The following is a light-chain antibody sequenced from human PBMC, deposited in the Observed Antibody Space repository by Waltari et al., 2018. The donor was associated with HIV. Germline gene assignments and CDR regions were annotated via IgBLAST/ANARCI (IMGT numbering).Light chain of an antibody. CDR3: QQYGDSPA. CDR2: GAS. J-gene: IGKJ1*01. CDR1: QNVYANY. V-gene: IGKV3-20*01. Sequence: DTVLPQSPRTLSLSPGASAPLYCRASQNVYANYLAWYQQKPGQAPRLLISGASDRAAGIPERFSGSGSGTDFALTISKLEPEDFSVYYCQQYGDSPAFAQGTKVEIK.